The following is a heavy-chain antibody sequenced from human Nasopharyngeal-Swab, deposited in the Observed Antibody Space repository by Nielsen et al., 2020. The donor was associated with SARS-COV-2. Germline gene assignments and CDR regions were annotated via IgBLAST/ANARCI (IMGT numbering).Heavy chain of an antibody. J-gene: IGHJ4*02. CDR2: TYYRSMWNN. D-gene: IGHD6-19*01. V-gene: IGHV6-1*01. CDR1: GDSVSSNTAA. CDR3: ARIAVAVSPV. Sequence: LRLSCAISGDSVSSNTAAWNWIRQSPSRGLELLGRTYYRSMWNNDYAVSVRGRITINPDPSKNQFSLQLNSVTPEDTAVYYCARIAVAVSPVWGQGTLVTVSS.